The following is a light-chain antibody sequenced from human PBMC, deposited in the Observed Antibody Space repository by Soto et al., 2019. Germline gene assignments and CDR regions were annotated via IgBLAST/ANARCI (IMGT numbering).Light chain of an antibody. CDR2: GAS. Sequence: IGLSQSPGALSLTQGERDTLSCRASQSVSSGYLAWYQQKPGQAPRLLIYGASSRATGIPDRFSGSGSGTDFTLTISILEPEDFAVYYCQQYGSSPRTFGQGTKVDIK. CDR1: QSVSSGY. CDR3: QQYGSSPRT. V-gene: IGKV3-20*01. J-gene: IGKJ1*01.